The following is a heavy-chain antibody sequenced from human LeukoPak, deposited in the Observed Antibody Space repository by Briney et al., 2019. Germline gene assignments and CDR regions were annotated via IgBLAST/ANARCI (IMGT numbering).Heavy chain of an antibody. Sequence: GGSLRLSCAASGFTFSSYAMHWVRQAPGKGLEWVAVISYDGSNKYYADSVEGRFTISRDNSKNTLYLQMNSLRAEDTAVYYCARESLSSGSFDYWGQGTLVTVSS. V-gene: IGHV3-30-3*01. CDR1: GFTFSSYA. CDR2: ISYDGSNK. D-gene: IGHD6-19*01. J-gene: IGHJ4*02. CDR3: ARESLSSGSFDY.